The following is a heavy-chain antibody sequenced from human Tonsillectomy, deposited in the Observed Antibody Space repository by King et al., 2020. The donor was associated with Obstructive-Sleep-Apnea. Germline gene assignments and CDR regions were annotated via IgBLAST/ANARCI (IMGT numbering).Heavy chain of an antibody. CDR2: IYTSGST. V-gene: IGHV4-4*07. D-gene: IGHD1-26*01. Sequence: QLQESGPGLVKPSETLSLTCTVSGGSISSYYWSWIRQPAGKGLEWIGRIYTSGSTNYNLSPKNRVTMSVETSKNQFFLKLSSVTAADTAVYYCARDPVGATVEGFDYWGQGTLVTVSS. CDR1: GGSISSYY. J-gene: IGHJ4*02. CDR3: ARDPVGATVEGFDY.